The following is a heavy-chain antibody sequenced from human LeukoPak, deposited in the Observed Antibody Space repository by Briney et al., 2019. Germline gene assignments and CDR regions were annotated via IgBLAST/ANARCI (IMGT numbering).Heavy chain of an antibody. CDR3: ASQPYYYGSGSTFDY. V-gene: IGHV1-2*02. CDR2: INPSSGGT. Sequence: ASVKVSCKASGYTFTGYYMHWVRQAPGQGLEWMGWINPSSGGTNYAQKFQGRVTMTRDTSISTAYMELSRLRSDDTAAYYCASQPYYYGSGSTFDYWGQGTLVTVSS. CDR1: GYTFTGYY. J-gene: IGHJ4*02. D-gene: IGHD3-10*01.